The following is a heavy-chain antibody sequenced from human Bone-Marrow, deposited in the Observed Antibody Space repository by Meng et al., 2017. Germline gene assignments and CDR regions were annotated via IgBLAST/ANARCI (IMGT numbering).Heavy chain of an antibody. D-gene: IGHD2-15*01. J-gene: IGHJ4*02. CDR3: ARGLTSGPSAGDY. Sequence: SQTRSLTGAVYGGSFSGYYWSWIRQPPGKGLEWIGEINHSGSTNYNPSLKSRVTISVDTSKNQFSLKLSSVTAADTAVYYCARGLTSGPSAGDYWGQGTLVTVSS. V-gene: IGHV4-34*01. CDR1: GGSFSGYY. CDR2: INHSGST.